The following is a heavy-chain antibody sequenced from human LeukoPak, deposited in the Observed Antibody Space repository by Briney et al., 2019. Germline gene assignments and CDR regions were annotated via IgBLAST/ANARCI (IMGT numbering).Heavy chain of an antibody. V-gene: IGHV3-21*01. CDR2: ISSSSSYI. CDR1: EFTFSSYS. Sequence: GGSLRLSCAASEFTFSSYSMNWVRQAPGKGLEWVSSISSSSSYIYYADSVKGRFAISRDNAKNSLYLQMNSLRAEDTAVYYCARDSGGSPTHDFDYWGQGTLVTVSS. CDR3: ARDSGGSPTHDFDY. J-gene: IGHJ4*02. D-gene: IGHD2-15*01.